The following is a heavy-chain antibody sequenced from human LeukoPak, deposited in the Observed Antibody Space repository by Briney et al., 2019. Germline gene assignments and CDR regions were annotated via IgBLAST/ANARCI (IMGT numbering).Heavy chain of an antibody. CDR3: AKGLGYSSSWTQYYYYYYGMDV. D-gene: IGHD6-13*01. J-gene: IGHJ6*02. Sequence: PGGFLRLSCAASGFTFSSYAMSWVRQAPGKGLEWVSAISGSGGSTYYADSVKGRFTISRDNSKNTLYLQMNSLRAEDTAVYYCAKGLGYSSSWTQYYYYYYGMDVWGQGTTVTVSS. CDR2: ISGSGGST. CDR1: GFTFSSYA. V-gene: IGHV3-23*01.